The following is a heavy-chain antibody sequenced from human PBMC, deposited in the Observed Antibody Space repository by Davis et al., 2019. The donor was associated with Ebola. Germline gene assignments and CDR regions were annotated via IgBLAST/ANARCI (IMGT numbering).Heavy chain of an antibody. V-gene: IGHV4-34*01. Sequence: SETLSLTCTVSGGSISSYYWSWIRQPPGKGLEWIGEINHSGSTNYNPSLKSRVTISVDTSKNQFSLNLSSVTAADTAVYYCASFMTTVTTGWFDPWGQGTLVTVSS. CDR2: INHSGST. CDR3: ASFMTTVTTGWFDP. J-gene: IGHJ5*02. D-gene: IGHD4-11*01. CDR1: GGSISSYY.